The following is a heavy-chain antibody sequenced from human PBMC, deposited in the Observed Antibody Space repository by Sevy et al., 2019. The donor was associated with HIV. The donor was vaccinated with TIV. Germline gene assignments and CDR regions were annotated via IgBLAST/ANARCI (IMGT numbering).Heavy chain of an antibody. CDR3: ARVITPRGLAAFDI. V-gene: IGHV4-31*03. D-gene: IGHD2-15*01. CDR2: IYYIGST. J-gene: IGHJ3*02. Sequence: SETLSLTCTVSGGSISSGDYYWSWIRQHPGKGLEWIGYIYYIGSTYYNPSLTSRITISVGTSKNQFSLKLSSVTAADTAVYYCARVITPRGLAAFDIWGQGTMVTVSS. CDR1: GGSISSGDYY.